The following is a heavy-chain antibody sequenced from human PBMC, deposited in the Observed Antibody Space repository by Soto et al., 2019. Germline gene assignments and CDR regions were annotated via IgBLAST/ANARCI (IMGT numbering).Heavy chain of an antibody. CDR1: GFTFSDYY. CDR2: ISSSSRYT. V-gene: IGHV3-11*05. Sequence: QVQLVESGGGLVKPGGSLRLSCAASGFTFSDYYMSWIRQAPGKGLEWVSYISSSSRYTNYADSVKGRFTISRDNARTSLYLQMTSLRAEDTAVYYCARACTAAMAATDYWGQGTLVTVSS. CDR3: ARACTAAMAATDY. J-gene: IGHJ4*02. D-gene: IGHD5-18*01.